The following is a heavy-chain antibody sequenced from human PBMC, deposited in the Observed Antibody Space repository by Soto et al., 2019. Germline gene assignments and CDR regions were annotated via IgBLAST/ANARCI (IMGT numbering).Heavy chain of an antibody. D-gene: IGHD6-19*01. V-gene: IGHV6-1*01. CDR2: TYYRSNWYF. CDR1: GDSVSSTSTA. J-gene: IGHJ4*02. Sequence: PSQTLSLTCAISGDSVSSTSTAWSWIRQSPSRGLEWLGRTYYRSNWYFDYAVSVKSRITINPDTSRNQFSLQLKSVTPDDTAVYYCERGADYSGWVWGQGTLVTVSS. CDR3: ERGADYSGWV.